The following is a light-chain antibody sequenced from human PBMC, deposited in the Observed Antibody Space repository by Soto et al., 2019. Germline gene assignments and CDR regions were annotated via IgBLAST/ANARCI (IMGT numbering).Light chain of an antibody. V-gene: IGKV3-20*01. Sequence: EIVLTQSPGTLSLSPGERATLSCRASQSVSSSYLALYQQKPGQAPRLLIYGASSRATGIPDRFSGSGSGTDFTLSISRLEPEDFAVYYCQQYGSSMLTFGGGTQVEIK. CDR3: QQYGSSMLT. CDR1: QSVSSSY. CDR2: GAS. J-gene: IGKJ4*01.